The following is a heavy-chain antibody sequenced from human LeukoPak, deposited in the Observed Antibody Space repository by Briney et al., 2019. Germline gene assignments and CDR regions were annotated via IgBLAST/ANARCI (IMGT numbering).Heavy chain of an antibody. Sequence: SETLSLTCTVSGGSISSSSYYWSWIRQPPGKGLEWIGYIYYSGSTNYNPSLKSRVTISLDTSKNQFSLKLSSVTAADTAVYYCARGRGYSGYFGYYYMDVWGKGTTVTISS. CDR3: ARGRGYSGYFGYYYMDV. CDR1: GGSISSSSYY. J-gene: IGHJ6*03. V-gene: IGHV4-61*01. D-gene: IGHD5-12*01. CDR2: IYYSGST.